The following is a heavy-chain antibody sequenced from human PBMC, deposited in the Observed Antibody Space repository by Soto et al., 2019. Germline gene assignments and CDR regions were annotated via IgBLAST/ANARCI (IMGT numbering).Heavy chain of an antibody. V-gene: IGHV4-31*03. CDR1: GGSISSGGYY. CDR2: IYYSGST. CDR3: ARGQMSSGYYY. J-gene: IGHJ4*02. Sequence: PSETLSLTCTVFGGSISSGGYYWSWIRQHPGKGLEWIGYIYYSGSTYYNPSLKSRVTISVDTSKNQFSLKLSSVTAADTAVYYCARGQMSSGYYYWGQGTLVTVSS. D-gene: IGHD3-22*01.